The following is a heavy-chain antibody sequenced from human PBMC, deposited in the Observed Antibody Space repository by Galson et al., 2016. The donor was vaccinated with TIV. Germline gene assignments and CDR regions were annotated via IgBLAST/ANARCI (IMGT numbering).Heavy chain of an antibody. CDR2: IYHTGST. CDR3: ARDKSGFVTVDTFYYYMDV. Sequence: ETLSLTCSVSGGSINTYYLSWIRQSPGKGLEWLGYIYHTGSTNYNPSLKSRVTISRDTSKTKFFLRLTSVTAADTAIYYCARDKSGFVTVDTFYYYMDVWGKGTTVTVSS. CDR1: GGSINTYY. J-gene: IGHJ6*03. D-gene: IGHD1-26*01. V-gene: IGHV4-59*01.